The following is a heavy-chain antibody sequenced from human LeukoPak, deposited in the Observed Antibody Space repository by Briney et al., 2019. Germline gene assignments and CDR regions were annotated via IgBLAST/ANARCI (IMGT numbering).Heavy chain of an antibody. CDR2: LYSTGST. D-gene: IGHD3-9*01. CDR1: GASISDYY. V-gene: IGHV4-4*07. CDR3: ARDAYDILTGYYWFDP. J-gene: IGHJ5*02. Sequence: SETLSLTCSVSGASISDYYWSWIRQSAGKGLEWIGRLYSTGSTTYNPSLKSRVTMSVDTSKNQFSLKLSSVTAADTAVYYCARDAYDILTGYYWFDPWGQGTLVTVSS.